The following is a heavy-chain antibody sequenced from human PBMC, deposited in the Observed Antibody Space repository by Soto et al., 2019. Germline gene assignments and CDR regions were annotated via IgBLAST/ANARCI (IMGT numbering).Heavy chain of an antibody. CDR3: AREPWSCYSAFEI. J-gene: IGHJ3*02. CDR2: IIPIFGTA. CDR1: RGHFRSYA. D-gene: IGHD3-3*01. Sequence: SVKVSCKASRGHFRSYAIRSVRQAPGQGLEWMGGIIPIFGTANYAQKFQGRVTITADKSTSTAYMELSSLRSEDTAVYYCAREPWSCYSAFEIWGQGTMVTVSS. V-gene: IGHV1-69*06.